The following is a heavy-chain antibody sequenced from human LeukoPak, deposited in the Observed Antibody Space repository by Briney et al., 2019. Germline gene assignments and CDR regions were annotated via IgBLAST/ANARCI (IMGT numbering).Heavy chain of an antibody. V-gene: IGHV3-30*04. CDR2: ISYDGSNK. D-gene: IGHD3-22*01. CDR3: ARDVYYYDSSGYYDY. Sequence: GGSLRLSCAASGFTFSSYAMHWVRQAPGKGLEWVAVISYDGSNKYYADSVKGRFTISRDNSKNTLHLQMNSLRAEDTAVYYCARDVYYYDSSGYYDYWGQGTLVTVSS. CDR1: GFTFSSYA. J-gene: IGHJ4*02.